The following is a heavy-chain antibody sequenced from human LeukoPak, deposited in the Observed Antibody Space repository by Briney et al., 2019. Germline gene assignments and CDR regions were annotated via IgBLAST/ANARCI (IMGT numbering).Heavy chain of an antibody. CDR2: IFYSGST. CDR3: ARVLGNSAFDI. J-gene: IGHJ3*02. CDR1: GGSISSGYYY. V-gene: IGHV4-30-4*08. Sequence: SETLSLTCTVSGGSISSGYYYWTWIRQRPGRGLEWIGYIFYSGSTYYNPSLKSRITISVDTSKNQFSLKLSSVTAADTAVYYCARVLGNSAFDIWGQGTMVTVSS. D-gene: IGHD3-16*01.